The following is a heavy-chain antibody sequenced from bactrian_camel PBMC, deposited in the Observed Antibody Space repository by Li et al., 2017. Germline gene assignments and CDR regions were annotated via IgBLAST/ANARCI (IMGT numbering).Heavy chain of an antibody. V-gene: IGHV3S1*01. CDR3: ATGASPGCYSGSWCYVPGEY. Sequence: HVQLVESGGGSVQAGGSLRLSCVASGYTGRRRCIAWFRQAPGKEREGVSCISWSGGSTYYANSVKGRFTVSRDNAKNTLYLQMNALKPEDTAVYYCATGASPGCYSGSWCYVPGEYWGQGTQVTVS. CDR2: ISWSGGST. J-gene: IGHJ4*01. CDR1: GYTGRRRC. D-gene: IGHD3*01.